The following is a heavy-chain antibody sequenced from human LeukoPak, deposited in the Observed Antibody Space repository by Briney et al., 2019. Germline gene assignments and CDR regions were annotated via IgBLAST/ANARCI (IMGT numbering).Heavy chain of an antibody. Sequence: GSLRLSCAASGFTFSSYSMNWVRQAPGKGLEWIGEINHSGSTNYNPSLKGRVTISVDTSKNQFSLKLSSVTAADTAVYYCARGYYVTTLDYWGQGTLVTVSS. D-gene: IGHD4-11*01. V-gene: IGHV4-34*01. CDR2: INHSGST. CDR3: ARGYYVTTLDY. J-gene: IGHJ4*02. CDR1: GFTFSSYS.